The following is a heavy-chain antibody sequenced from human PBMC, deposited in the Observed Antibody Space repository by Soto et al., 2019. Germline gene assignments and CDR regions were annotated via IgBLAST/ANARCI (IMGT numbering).Heavy chain of an antibody. Sequence: GGSLRLSCAASGFTFSSYGMHWVRQAPDKGLEWVAVISYDGSNKYYADSVKGRFTISRDNSKNTLYLQMNSLRAEDTAVYYCAKVFPDVRDYYGIDVWGQGTTVTVSS. J-gene: IGHJ6*02. CDR1: GFTFSSYG. CDR2: ISYDGSNK. CDR3: AKVFPDVRDYYGIDV. V-gene: IGHV3-30*18. D-gene: IGHD2-8*01.